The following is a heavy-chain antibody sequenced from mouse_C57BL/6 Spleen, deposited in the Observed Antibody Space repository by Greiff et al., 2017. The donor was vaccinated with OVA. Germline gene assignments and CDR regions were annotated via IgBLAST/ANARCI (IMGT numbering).Heavy chain of an antibody. CDR3: ARNLFAY. CDR1: GFTFSDYG. V-gene: IGHV5-17*01. J-gene: IGHJ3*01. CDR2: ISSGSSTI. Sequence: DVMLVESGGGLVKPGGSLKLSCAASGFTFSDYGMHWVRQAPEKGLEWVAYISSGSSTIYYADTVKGRYTISRDNAKNTLFLQMTSLRSEDTAMYYCARNLFAYWGQGTLVTVSA.